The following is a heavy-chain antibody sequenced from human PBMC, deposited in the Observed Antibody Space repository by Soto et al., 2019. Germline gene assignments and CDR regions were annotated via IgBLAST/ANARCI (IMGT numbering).Heavy chain of an antibody. CDR3: GKMGYDILTGYYETGKAYFDY. CDR1: GFTFSSYS. Sequence: GGSLRLSCAACGFTFSSYSIGWVRQAPWKGLEWVSAISDSGVSTYCADSVKGRFTISRDNSKNTLYLQMNSLRAEDTAVYYCGKMGYDILTGYYETGKAYFDYCGQRILVT. CDR2: ISDSGVST. V-gene: IGHV3-23*01. D-gene: IGHD3-9*01. J-gene: IGHJ4*02.